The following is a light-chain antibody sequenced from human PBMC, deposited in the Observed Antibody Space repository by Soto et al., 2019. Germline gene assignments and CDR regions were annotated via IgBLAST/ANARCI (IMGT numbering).Light chain of an antibody. J-gene: IGKJ4*01. Sequence: ASVGDRVTITCRASQSISNWLAWYQQKPGKAPNLLIYAASSLQSGVPSRFSGSGSGTDFTLTISSLQPEDFATYFCQQSYITPAGFGGGTKVDIK. CDR3: QQSYITPAG. V-gene: IGKV1-39*01. CDR2: AAS. CDR1: QSISNW.